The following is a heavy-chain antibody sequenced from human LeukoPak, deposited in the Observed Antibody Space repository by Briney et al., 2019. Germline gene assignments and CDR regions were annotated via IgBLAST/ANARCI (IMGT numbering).Heavy chain of an antibody. CDR3: ARGHDYCNY. CDR1: GYTFPSYW. CDR2: IYPGDSDT. Sequence: GESLKISCKGSGYTFPSYWIGWVGQMPGKGREWMGIIYPGDSDTTYSPSFQGHVTISADNSISTAYLQWNSLRASDTAMYYCARGHDYCNYWGQGTLVTVSS. V-gene: IGHV5-51*01. J-gene: IGHJ4*02.